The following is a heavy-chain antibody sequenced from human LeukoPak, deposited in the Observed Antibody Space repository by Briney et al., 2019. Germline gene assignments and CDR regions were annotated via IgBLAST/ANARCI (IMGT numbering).Heavy chain of an antibody. Sequence: PSETLSLTCSVSGVSITIGSYYWGWIRQSAGKGLEWIVRVHSSGDIYHNAAFRSRAAVSGDASKNQFSLQLNSVTAADTAVYYCARGASPKDAVFFDYWGQGALITVSS. CDR3: ARGASPKDAVFFDY. J-gene: IGHJ4*02. CDR1: GVSITIGSYY. V-gene: IGHV4-61*02. CDR2: VHSSGDI. D-gene: IGHD6-19*01.